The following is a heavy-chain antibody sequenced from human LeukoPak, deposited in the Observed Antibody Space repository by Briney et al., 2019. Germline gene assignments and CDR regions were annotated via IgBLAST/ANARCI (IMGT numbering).Heavy chain of an antibody. CDR1: GFTFSSYE. CDR3: ARGQYYDILTGYYGPPFDY. CDR2: INSAGSTI. D-gene: IGHD3-9*01. V-gene: IGHV3-48*03. Sequence: GGSLRLSCAASGFTFSSYEMNWVRQAPGKGLEWVSYINSAGSTIYYADFVKGRFTISRDNAKNSLYLQMNSLRAEDTAVYYCARGQYYDILTGYYGPPFDYWGQGTLITVSS. J-gene: IGHJ4*02.